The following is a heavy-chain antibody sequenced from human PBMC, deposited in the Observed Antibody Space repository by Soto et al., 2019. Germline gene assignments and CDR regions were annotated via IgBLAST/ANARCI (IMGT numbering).Heavy chain of an antibody. CDR2: VSGGGATT. J-gene: IGHJ2*01. V-gene: IGHV3-23*01. Sequence: EVQLLESGGGLVQPGGSLRLSCEGSGFTFISYAMNWVRQAPGKGLEWVSAVSGGGATTFYADSVKGRFTISRDNSKNAVTLPIDRLRVHGTAVQYCARKVPVSPSLPIYWYFHLWGRGTLVTASS. CDR3: ARKVPVSPSLPIYWYFHL. CDR1: GFTFISYA. D-gene: IGHD2-8*01.